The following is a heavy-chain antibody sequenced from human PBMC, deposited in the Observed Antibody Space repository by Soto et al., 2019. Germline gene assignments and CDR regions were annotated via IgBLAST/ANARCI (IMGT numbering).Heavy chain of an antibody. CDR3: AREGGGYRFDY. CDR1: RDFSSAHY. V-gene: IGHV4-59*11. J-gene: IGHJ4*02. CDR2: IFFTGNT. D-gene: IGHD3-16*02. Sequence: HVQLQESGPGLVKPSETLSLTCTVSRDFSSAHYWSWIRQPPGKGLEWLGYIFFTGNTKYNPSLKSRLSLSLDASKNQFSLTLTSVTTADTAVYYCAREGGGYRFDYWGQGTLVTVSS.